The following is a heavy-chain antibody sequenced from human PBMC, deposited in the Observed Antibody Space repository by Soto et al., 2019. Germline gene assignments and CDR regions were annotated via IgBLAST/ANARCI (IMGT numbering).Heavy chain of an antibody. CDR3: ARDESGYEKTYYYYYMDV. CDR2: ISSSSSYI. Sequence: GGSLRLSCAASGFTFSSYSMNWVRQAPGKGLEWVSSISSSSSYIYYADSVKGRFTISRDNAKNSLYLQVNSLRAEDTAVYYCARDESGYEKTYYYYYMDVWGKGTTVTVSS. V-gene: IGHV3-21*01. CDR1: GFTFSSYS. J-gene: IGHJ6*03. D-gene: IGHD5-12*01.